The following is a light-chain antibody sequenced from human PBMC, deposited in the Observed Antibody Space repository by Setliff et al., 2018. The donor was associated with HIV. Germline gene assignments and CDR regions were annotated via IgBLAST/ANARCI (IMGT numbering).Light chain of an antibody. CDR1: SSDVGGYNY. CDR2: EVS. J-gene: IGLJ1*01. CDR3: SSYTSSNTLKNV. V-gene: IGLV2-14*01. Sequence: QSALTQPASVSGSPGQSITISCTGTSSDVGGYNYVSWYQQHPGKAPKLMIYEVSNRPSGVSNRFSGSKSGNTASLIISGLQAEDEANYYCSSYTSSNTLKNVFGTGTKVTVL.